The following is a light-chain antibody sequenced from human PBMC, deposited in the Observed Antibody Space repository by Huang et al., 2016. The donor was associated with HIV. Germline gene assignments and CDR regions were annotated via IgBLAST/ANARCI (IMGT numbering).Light chain of an antibody. V-gene: IGKV3-15*01. Sequence: EIVMTQSPATLSVSPGERATLSCRASQGVSNNLAWYQQKPGQAPRLLIYGASTGATDVPVRFSGSGAGTEFTLTLSSLQSEDFAIYYCQQYDTWPRTFGQGTKLEIK. J-gene: IGKJ2*01. CDR3: QQYDTWPRT. CDR1: QGVSNN. CDR2: GAS.